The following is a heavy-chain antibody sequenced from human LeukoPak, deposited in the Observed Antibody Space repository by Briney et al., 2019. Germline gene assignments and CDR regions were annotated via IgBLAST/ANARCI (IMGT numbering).Heavy chain of an antibody. CDR3: ARLGDHYHWNLDL. Sequence: PGGSLRLSCAASGFSVSTKYMXXVXXAXGXXLXXVSIIYSGGTTYYGESVEGRFTISRDTSKNTVFLQMNSLRVEDTAVYYCARLGDHYHWNLDLWGRGTLVTVSS. V-gene: IGHV3-53*01. CDR1: GFSVSTKY. J-gene: IGHJ2*01. D-gene: IGHD3-10*01. CDR2: IYSGGTT.